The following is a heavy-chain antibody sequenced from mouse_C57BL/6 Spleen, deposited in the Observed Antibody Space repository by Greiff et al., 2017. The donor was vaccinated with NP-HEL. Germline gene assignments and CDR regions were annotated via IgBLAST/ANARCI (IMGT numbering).Heavy chain of an antibody. V-gene: IGHV1-54*01. CDR2: INPGSGGT. J-gene: IGHJ2*01. CDR1: GYAFTNYL. Sequence: VKLQESGAELVRPGTSVKVSCKASGYAFTNYLIEWVKQRPGQGLEWIGVINPGSGGTNYNEKFKGKATLTADKSSSTAYMQLSSLTSEDSAVYFCARGDDYEGVFDYWGQGTTLTVSS. CDR3: ARGDDYEGVFDY. D-gene: IGHD2-4*01.